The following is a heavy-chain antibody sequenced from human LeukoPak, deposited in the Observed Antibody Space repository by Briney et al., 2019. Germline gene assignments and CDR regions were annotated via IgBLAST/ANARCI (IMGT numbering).Heavy chain of an antibody. J-gene: IGHJ4*02. CDR3: TRRYGGHSGWAGYHDS. D-gene: IGHD6-19*01. V-gene: IGHV3-64*01. Sequence: GGSLRLSCVASGFSFSAYIMHWVRQAPGKGLEYVSAIRSDGSSTFYLNSVKGRFTISRDNSKSTLYLQMGSLRAEDTAVYYCTRRYGGHSGWAGYHDSWGQGTLVTVSS. CDR2: IRSDGSST. CDR1: GFSFSAYI.